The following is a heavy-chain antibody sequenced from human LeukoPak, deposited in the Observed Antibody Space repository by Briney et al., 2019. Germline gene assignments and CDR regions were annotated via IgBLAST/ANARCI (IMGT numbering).Heavy chain of an antibody. CDR1: GFTFSSYG. V-gene: IGHV3-30*03. CDR3: TSPNWSGGRD. CDR2: ISYDGSNK. Sequence: GGSLRLSCAASGFTFSSYGMHWVRQAPGKGLEWVAVISYDGSNKYYADSVKGRFTISRDNSKNTLYLQMSSLRAEDTAVYYCTSPNWSGGRDWGQGTLVTVSS. D-gene: IGHD3-3*01. J-gene: IGHJ4*02.